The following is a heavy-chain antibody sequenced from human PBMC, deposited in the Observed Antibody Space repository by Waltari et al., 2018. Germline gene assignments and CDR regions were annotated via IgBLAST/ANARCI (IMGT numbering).Heavy chain of an antibody. CDR1: GFTFGDYG. J-gene: IGHJ3*01. CDR2: INWNSRSI. CDR3: AKARDYADYRNAFDV. Sequence: EFQLVESGGGLAQPGRSLRLSCAAPGFTFGDYGMHWVRQGPGKGLEWVAGINWNSRSIGYADSVKGRFTISRENAKSSLSLQMNSLRPEDTALYYCAKARDYADYRNAFDVWGQGTLVTVS. V-gene: IGHV3-9*01. D-gene: IGHD4-17*01.